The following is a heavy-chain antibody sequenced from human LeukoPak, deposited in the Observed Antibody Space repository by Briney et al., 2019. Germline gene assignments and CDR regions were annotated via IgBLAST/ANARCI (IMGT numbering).Heavy chain of an antibody. V-gene: IGHV4-61*05. CDR3: ARLGYSSSWSPIDF. Sequence: SETLSLTCTVSGGSISSDIYYWGWVRQPPGKGLEWIGYIYYSGSTNYDPSLKSRVTISVDTSKNQFSLNLSSVTAADTAVYYCARLGYSSSWSPIDFWGQGTLVTVSS. D-gene: IGHD6-13*01. CDR2: IYYSGST. J-gene: IGHJ4*02. CDR1: GGSISSDIYY.